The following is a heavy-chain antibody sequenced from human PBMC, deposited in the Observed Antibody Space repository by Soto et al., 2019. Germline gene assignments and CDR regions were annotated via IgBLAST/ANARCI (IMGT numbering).Heavy chain of an antibody. CDR1: GGSFSGYY. CDR3: AATDTIAVAFDY. Sequence: PSETLSLTCAVYGGSFSGYYWSWIRQPPGKGLEWIGEINHSGSTNYNPSLKSRVTISVDTSKNQFSLKLSSVTAADTAVYYCAATDTIAVAFDYWGQGTLVT. D-gene: IGHD6-19*01. CDR2: INHSGST. V-gene: IGHV4-34*01. J-gene: IGHJ4*02.